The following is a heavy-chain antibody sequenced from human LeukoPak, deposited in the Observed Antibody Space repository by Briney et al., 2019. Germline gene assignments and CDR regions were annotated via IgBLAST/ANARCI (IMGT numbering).Heavy chain of an antibody. CDR3: ARSLPYGTTWYGRSDF. Sequence: PGGSLRLSCVASGFPFNAYWMTWVRQAPGKGLEWVANIRQDGDTEYYVDSVKGRFTTSRDNAMNSLYLQMNSLRAEDTAIYYCARSLPYGTTWYGRSDFWGQGTLVTVSS. CDR2: IRQDGDTE. V-gene: IGHV3-7*03. D-gene: IGHD6-13*01. J-gene: IGHJ4*02. CDR1: GFPFNAYW.